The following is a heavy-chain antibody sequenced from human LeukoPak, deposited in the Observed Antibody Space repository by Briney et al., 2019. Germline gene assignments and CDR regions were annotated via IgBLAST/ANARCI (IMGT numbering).Heavy chain of an antibody. CDR3: AKDSSSSWYDY. J-gene: IGHJ4*02. D-gene: IGHD6-13*01. Sequence: GGSLRLSCATSGFTFSSYAMSWVRQAPGKGLEWVSAFSGGGGGTYYADSVKGRFTVSRDNSKNTLYLQMNSLRAEDTAVYYCAKDSSSSWYDYWGQGTLVTVSS. CDR1: GFTFSSYA. CDR2: FSGGGGGT. V-gene: IGHV3-23*01.